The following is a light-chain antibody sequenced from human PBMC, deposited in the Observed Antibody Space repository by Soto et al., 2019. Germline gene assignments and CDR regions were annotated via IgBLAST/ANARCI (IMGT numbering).Light chain of an antibody. CDR2: DVS. Sequence: QSVLTQPASVSGSPGQSITISYTGTSSDVGAYSYVSWYQQHPGKAPKLIIYDVSDRPSGISSRFSGSKSDNTASLTISGLQAEDEAEYYCSSYTSSTTYVFGTGTKVTVL. CDR3: SSYTSSTTYV. J-gene: IGLJ1*01. CDR1: SSDVGAYSY. V-gene: IGLV2-14*01.